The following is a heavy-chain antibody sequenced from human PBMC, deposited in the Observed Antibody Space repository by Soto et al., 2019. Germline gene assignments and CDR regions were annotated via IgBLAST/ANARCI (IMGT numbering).Heavy chain of an antibody. J-gene: IGHJ5*02. CDR1: GGSISSGGYY. CDR2: IYYSGST. Sequence: QVQLQESGPGLVKPSQTLSLTCTVSGGSISSGGYYWSWIRQHPGKGLEWIGYIYYSGSTYYNPSLMSRVTISVDPSKNQFSLNLSSVTAAATAVYYCAREDGGYYPGWFDPWGQGTLVTVSS. D-gene: IGHD3-22*01. V-gene: IGHV4-31*03. CDR3: AREDGGYYPGWFDP.